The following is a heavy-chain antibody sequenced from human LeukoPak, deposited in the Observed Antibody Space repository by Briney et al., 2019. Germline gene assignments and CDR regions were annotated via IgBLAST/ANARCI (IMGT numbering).Heavy chain of an antibody. Sequence: RASVKVSCTASGYTFTSYYMHWVRQAPGQGLEWMGIINPSGGSTSYAQKFQGRVTMTRDTSTSTVYMELSSLRSEDTAVYYCARERPRGGLRSVVWFDPWGQGTLVTVSS. V-gene: IGHV1-46*01. CDR2: INPSGGST. CDR1: GYTFTSYY. J-gene: IGHJ5*02. D-gene: IGHD4-17*01. CDR3: ARERPRGGLRSVVWFDP.